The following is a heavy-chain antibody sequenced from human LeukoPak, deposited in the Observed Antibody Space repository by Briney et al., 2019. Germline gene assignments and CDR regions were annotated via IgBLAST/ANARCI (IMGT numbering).Heavy chain of an antibody. CDR1: GGSISSGGYY. Sequence: SQTLSLTCTVSGGSISSGGYYWSWIRQHPGKGLEWIGYIYYSGSTNYNPSLKSRVTISVDTSKNQFSLKLSSVTAADTAVYYCARDRYDSSGYDYWGQGTLVTVSS. J-gene: IGHJ4*02. CDR3: ARDRYDSSGYDY. CDR2: IYYSGST. V-gene: IGHV4-31*03. D-gene: IGHD3-22*01.